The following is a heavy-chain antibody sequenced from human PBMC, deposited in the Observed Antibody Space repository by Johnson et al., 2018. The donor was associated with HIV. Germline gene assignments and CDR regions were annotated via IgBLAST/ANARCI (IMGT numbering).Heavy chain of an antibody. J-gene: IGHJ3*01. CDR1: GFNVDDDA. Sequence: VQLVESGGGVVRPGGSLRLSCAASGFNVDDDALSWVRQVPGKGLEWVSGINWNGGSTGYTDSVKGRFTISRDNAKNSLYLQMNSLRVEDTALYYCARLMAARTLDDAFDLWGQGTMVTVSS. D-gene: IGHD6-13*01. CDR2: INWNGGST. CDR3: ARLMAARTLDDAFDL. V-gene: IGHV3-20*04.